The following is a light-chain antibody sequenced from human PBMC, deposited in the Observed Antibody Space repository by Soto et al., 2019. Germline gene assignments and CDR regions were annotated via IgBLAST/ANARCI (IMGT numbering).Light chain of an antibody. J-gene: IGLJ2*01. CDR3: SSYAGSNNLV. V-gene: IGLV1-44*01. CDR2: SSN. CDR1: SSNIGSHT. Sequence: QSVLTQPPSASGTPGQRVTISCSGSSSNIGSHTLNWYQHLPGTAPKLLIYSSNQRPSGVPDRLSASKSGTSASLAISGLQSEDEADYYCSSYAGSNNLVFGGGTKLTVL.